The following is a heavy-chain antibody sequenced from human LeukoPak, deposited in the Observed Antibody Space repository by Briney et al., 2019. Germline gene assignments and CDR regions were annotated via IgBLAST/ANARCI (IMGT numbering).Heavy chain of an antibody. CDR1: GFTFSSYW. J-gene: IGHJ6*03. Sequence: GGSLRLSCAACGFTFSSYWLHWVRQVPGKGMVWVARINSDGSSTGYADSVKGRFTISRDNSKNPLYLQMNSLRAEDTAVYYRAKDRYCSSTSCPYHYYYRDVGGKGTTDTVS. D-gene: IGHD2-2*01. V-gene: IGHV3-74*01. CDR2: INSDGSST. CDR3: AKDRYCSSTSCPYHYYYRDV.